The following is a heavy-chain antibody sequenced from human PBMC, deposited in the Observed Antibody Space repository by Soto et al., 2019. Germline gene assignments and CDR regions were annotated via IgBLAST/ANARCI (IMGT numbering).Heavy chain of an antibody. CDR2: ISGSGVST. Sequence: EVQLLESGGGLVQPGGSLRLSCAASGFTFSSYAMSWVRQAPGKGLEWVSAISGSGVSTSYADSVKGRFTISRDNSKNTLVRQMNSLRAEDTAVYFCAKGSLTTVVYYLEYWGQGTLVTVSS. CDR1: GFTFSSYA. CDR3: AKGSLTTVVYYLEY. D-gene: IGHD4-4*01. J-gene: IGHJ4*02. V-gene: IGHV3-23*01.